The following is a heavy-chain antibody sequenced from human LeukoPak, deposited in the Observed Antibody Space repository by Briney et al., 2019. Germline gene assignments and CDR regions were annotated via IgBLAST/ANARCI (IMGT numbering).Heavy chain of an antibody. CDR1: GITFSNYY. Sequence: GGSLRLSCAASGITFSNYYMTWIRQAPGKGLEWVSYISSSGSNKYYADSVKGRFTISRDNAKNTLYLQMNSLRAEDTAVYYCARGGDYCSSTSCLFGYWGQGTLVTVSS. D-gene: IGHD2-2*01. CDR3: ARGGDYCSSTSCLFGY. V-gene: IGHV3-11*04. CDR2: ISSSGSNK. J-gene: IGHJ4*02.